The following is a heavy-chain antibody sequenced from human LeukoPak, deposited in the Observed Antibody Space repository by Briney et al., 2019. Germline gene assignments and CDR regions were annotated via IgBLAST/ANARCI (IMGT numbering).Heavy chain of an antibody. CDR2: VSPGDSAT. Sequence: GESLKISCMGPGYRFTRYCIGGVRPMPGKGMGYMGIVSPGDSATLNSPSFQGHVTISANKSISAAYLQWTSLKASDTAMYYCASSGSGQQLLGYWGQGTLVTVSS. D-gene: IGHD6-13*01. CDR1: GYRFTRYC. CDR3: ASSGSGQQLLGY. V-gene: IGHV5-51*01. J-gene: IGHJ4*02.